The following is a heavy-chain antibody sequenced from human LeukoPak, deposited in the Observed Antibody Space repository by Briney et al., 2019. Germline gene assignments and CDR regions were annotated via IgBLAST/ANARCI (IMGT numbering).Heavy chain of an antibody. CDR1: GYTFTGYY. J-gene: IGHJ3*02. CDR2: INPNSGGT. CDR3: ARRSHPYGSGCPRAFDI. D-gene: IGHD3-10*01. V-gene: IGHV1-2*02. Sequence: ASVKVSCKASGYTFTGYYMHWVRQAPGQGLEWMGWINPNSGGTNYAQKFQGRVTMTRDTSISTAYMELSRLRSDDTAVYYCARRSHPYGSGCPRAFDIWGQGTMVTVSS.